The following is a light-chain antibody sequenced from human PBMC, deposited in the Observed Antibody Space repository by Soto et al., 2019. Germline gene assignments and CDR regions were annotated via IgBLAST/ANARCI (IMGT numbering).Light chain of an antibody. CDR2: GAS. J-gene: IGKJ5*01. CDR1: QDIEKF. CDR3: QQYYDLPIT. Sequence: DIQMTQSPSSLSASVGDRVTITCQASQDIEKFVNWYQQKIGKAPNLLIDGASTFQTGVPSRFSGGGSGTDFIFTISSLQPEDVATYYCQQYYDLPITFGQGTRLEIK. V-gene: IGKV1-33*01.